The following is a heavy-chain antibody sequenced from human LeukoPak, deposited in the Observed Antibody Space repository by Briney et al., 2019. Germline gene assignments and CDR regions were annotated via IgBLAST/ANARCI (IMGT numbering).Heavy chain of an antibody. CDR1: GFTFSSYS. D-gene: IGHD3-22*01. J-gene: IGHJ4*02. V-gene: IGHV3-21*01. Sequence: GGSLRLSCAASGFTFSSYSMNWVRQAPGKGLEWVSSSSSSSSYIYYADSVKGRFTISRDNAKNSLYLQMNSPRAEDTAVYYCARAGGYYDGSGYYYFDYWGQGTLVTVSS. CDR2: SSSSSSYI. CDR3: ARAGGYYDGSGYYYFDY.